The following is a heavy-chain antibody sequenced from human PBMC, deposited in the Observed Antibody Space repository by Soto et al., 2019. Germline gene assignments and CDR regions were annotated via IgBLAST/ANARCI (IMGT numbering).Heavy chain of an antibody. D-gene: IGHD3-22*01. CDR3: ASGLVYDSSGYYGDSGNY. CDR2: IWYDGSNK. J-gene: IGHJ4*02. CDR1: GFTFSSYG. V-gene: IGHV3-33*01. Sequence: QVQLVESGGGVVQPGRSLRLSCAASGFTFSSYGMHWVRQAPGKGLERVAVIWYDGSNKYYADSVKGRFTISRDNSKNPLYLQMNSLRAEDTAVYYCASGLVYDSSGYYGDSGNYWGQGTLVTVSS.